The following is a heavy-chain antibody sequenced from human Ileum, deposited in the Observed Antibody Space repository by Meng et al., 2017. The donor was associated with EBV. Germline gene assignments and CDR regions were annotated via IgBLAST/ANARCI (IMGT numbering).Heavy chain of an antibody. CDR1: VFSFSSNW. J-gene: IGHJ4*02. V-gene: IGHV3-74*01. D-gene: IGHD4-17*01. Sequence: RLVSPWGTFVQTWEVLRRSWADSVFSFSSNWMHWVRQAEGKGLVWFSRINSDGTNTNYADSVKGQFTISRDNAKNTLYLQMNSLRDEDTAMYYCAISITVTTDYWGQGTLVTVSS. CDR2: INSDGTNT. CDR3: AISITVTTDY.